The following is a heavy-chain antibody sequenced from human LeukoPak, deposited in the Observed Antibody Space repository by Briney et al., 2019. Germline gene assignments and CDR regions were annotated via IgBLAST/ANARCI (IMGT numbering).Heavy chain of an antibody. Sequence: GGSLRLSCRVSGFTVSSNSMSWVRQAPGKGLEWVSFIYSDSTHYSDSVKGRFTISRDNSKNTLYLQMNSLRAEDTAVYYCAREDATALDYWGQGTLVTVSS. CDR1: GFTVSSNS. CDR3: AREDATALDY. CDR2: IYSDST. J-gene: IGHJ4*02. D-gene: IGHD4-17*01. V-gene: IGHV3-53*01.